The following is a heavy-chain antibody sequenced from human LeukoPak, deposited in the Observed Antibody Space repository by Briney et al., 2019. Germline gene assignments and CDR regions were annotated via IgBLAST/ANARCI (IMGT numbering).Heavy chain of an antibody. D-gene: IGHD2-15*01. Sequence: SETLSLTCAVYGGSFSGYYWSWIRQPPGKGLEWIGEINHSGSTNYNPSLKSRVTISVDTSKNQFSLKLSSVTAADTAVYYCARPGYCSGGSCPRWFDPCGQGTLVTVSS. CDR3: ARPGYCSGGSCPRWFDP. V-gene: IGHV4-34*01. CDR2: INHSGST. CDR1: GGSFSGYY. J-gene: IGHJ5*02.